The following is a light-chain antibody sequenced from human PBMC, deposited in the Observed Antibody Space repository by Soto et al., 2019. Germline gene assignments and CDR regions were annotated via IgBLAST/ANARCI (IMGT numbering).Light chain of an antibody. CDR2: GAS. V-gene: IGKV3-20*01. J-gene: IGKJ5*01. CDR1: HSFSSTY. CDR3: QQYSSSPIT. Sequence: EIVLTQSPGTLSLSPGERATLSCGASHSFSSTYLAWYQQKPGQAPRLLIYGASSRATGIPDRFSGGGSGTDFSLTISRLDPEDFAVYYCQQYSSSPITFGQGTRLEI.